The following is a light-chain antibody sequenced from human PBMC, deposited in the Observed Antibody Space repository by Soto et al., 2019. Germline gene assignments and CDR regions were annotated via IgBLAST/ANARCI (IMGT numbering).Light chain of an antibody. V-gene: IGLV2-23*01. CDR2: EGS. Sequence: QSALTQPASVSGSPGPSSTISFTGTSSDVGSYNLVSWYQQHPGKAPKLMIYEGSKRPSGVSNRFSGSKSGNTAALTISGLQAEDEADYYCFASAGSQVFGGGTKLTVL. J-gene: IGLJ2*01. CDR1: SSDVGSYNL. CDR3: FASAGSQV.